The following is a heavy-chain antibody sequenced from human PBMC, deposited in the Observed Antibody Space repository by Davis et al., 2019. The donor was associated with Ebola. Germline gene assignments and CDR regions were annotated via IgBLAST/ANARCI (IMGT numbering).Heavy chain of an antibody. Sequence: ASVKVSCKASGYTFTSYGISWVRQAPGQGLEWMGIINPSGGSTSYAQKFQGRVTMTRDTSTSTVYMELSSLRSEDTAVYYCARAEIYCSSTSCYNPDYWGQGTLVTVSS. D-gene: IGHD2-2*02. CDR3: ARAEIYCSSTSCYNPDY. CDR1: GYTFTSYG. V-gene: IGHV1-46*01. J-gene: IGHJ4*02. CDR2: INPSGGST.